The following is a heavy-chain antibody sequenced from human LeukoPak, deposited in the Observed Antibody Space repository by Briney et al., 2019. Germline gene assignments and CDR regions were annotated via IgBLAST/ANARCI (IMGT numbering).Heavy chain of an antibody. CDR3: ARAGYEYSSSSSDY. CDR2: IYYSGST. V-gene: IGHV4-30-4*08. Sequence: PSETLSLTCTVSGGSISSGDYYWSWIRPPPGKGLEWIGYIYYSGSTYYNPSLKSRVTISVDTSKNQFSLKLSSVTAADTAVYYCARAGYEYSSSSSDYWGQGTLVTVSS. J-gene: IGHJ4*02. CDR1: GGSISSGDYY. D-gene: IGHD6-6*01.